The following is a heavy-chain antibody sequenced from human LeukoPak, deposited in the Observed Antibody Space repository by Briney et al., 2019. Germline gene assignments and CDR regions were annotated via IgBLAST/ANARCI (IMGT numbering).Heavy chain of an antibody. Sequence: SLRLSCAASGFTFSSYSMNWVRQAPGKGLEWVSGISWNSANIGYADSVKGRFTIPRDRAKNSLFLQMNSLKVEDTALYYCAKAGDAPLADYYYYMDVWGKGTTVTISS. CDR2: ISWNSANI. J-gene: IGHJ6*03. D-gene: IGHD2-21*01. CDR3: AKAGDAPLADYYYYMDV. V-gene: IGHV3-9*01. CDR1: GFTFSSYS.